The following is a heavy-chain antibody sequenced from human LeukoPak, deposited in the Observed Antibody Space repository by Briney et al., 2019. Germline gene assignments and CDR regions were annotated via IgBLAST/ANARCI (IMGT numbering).Heavy chain of an antibody. J-gene: IGHJ4*02. V-gene: IGHV3-23*01. CDR3: ANWGGRETIGTIWYGPLDH. CDR2: IGSCDDIT. CDR1: GFTFGKYI. D-gene: IGHD2-2*01. Sequence: GGSLRLSCTTSGFTFGKYIMTWVRQAPGNGLEWVASIGSCDDITFYADSVKGRCRISRDDSKNTVLLQISSLRVEDTAIYYCANWGGRETIGTIWYGPLDHWGQGTQVIVSS.